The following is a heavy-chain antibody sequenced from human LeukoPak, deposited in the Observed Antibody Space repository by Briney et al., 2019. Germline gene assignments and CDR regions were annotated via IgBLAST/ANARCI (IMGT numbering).Heavy chain of an antibody. J-gene: IGHJ4*02. D-gene: IGHD2-2*02. CDR3: AKVLGYCSSTSCYTFDY. CDR1: GFTFTTYW. CDR2: IKTDGSQK. V-gene: IGHV3-7*03. Sequence: GGSLRPSCAASGFTFTTYWMTWVRQAPGKGLEWVANIKTDGSQKNYVDSVKGRFTISRDNSKNTLYLQMNSLRAEDTAVYYCAKVLGYCSSTSCYTFDYWGQGTLVTVSS.